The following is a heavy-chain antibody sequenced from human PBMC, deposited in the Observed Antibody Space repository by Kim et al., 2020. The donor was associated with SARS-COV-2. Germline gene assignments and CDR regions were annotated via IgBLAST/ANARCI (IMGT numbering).Heavy chain of an antibody. V-gene: IGHV4-4*08. CDR1: GGSINGFH. CDR2: IYTNGRT. J-gene: IGHJ4*02. D-gene: IGHD1-26*01. CDR3: AREQLRFSGSFHFDY. Sequence: SETLSLTCTVSGGSINGFHWSWIRQPPGKGLEWIGFIYTNGRTNYNPSLKSRVTISFDISKNQFSLKLTSVTAADTAVYYCAREQLRFSGSFHFDYWGQGTLVTVSS.